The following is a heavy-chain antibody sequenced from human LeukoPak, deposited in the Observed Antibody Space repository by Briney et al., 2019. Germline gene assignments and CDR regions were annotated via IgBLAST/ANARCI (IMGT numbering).Heavy chain of an antibody. CDR3: ARVLWFGEFL. D-gene: IGHD3-10*01. CDR1: GFTVSSNY. V-gene: IGHV3-53*01. Sequence: GGSLRLSCAASGFTVSSNYMSWVRQAPGKGLEWVSVIYGGGSTYYADSVKGRFTICRDNSKNTLYLQMNSLRAEGPVDHYCARVLWFGEFLWGQGTLVTVSS. CDR2: IYGGGST. J-gene: IGHJ4*02.